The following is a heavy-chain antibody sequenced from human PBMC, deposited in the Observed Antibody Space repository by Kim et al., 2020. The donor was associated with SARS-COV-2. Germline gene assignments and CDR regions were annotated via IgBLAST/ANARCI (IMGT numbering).Heavy chain of an antibody. CDR2: INPSGGST. Sequence: ASVKVSCKASGYTFTSYYMHWVRQAPGQGLEWMGIINPSGGSTSYAQKFQGIVTMTRDTSTSTVYMELSSLRSEDTAVYYCAREWELDYYYYGMDVWGQGTTVTVSS. V-gene: IGHV1-46*01. J-gene: IGHJ6*02. CDR1: GYTFTSYY. CDR3: AREWELDYYYYGMDV. D-gene: IGHD1-26*01.